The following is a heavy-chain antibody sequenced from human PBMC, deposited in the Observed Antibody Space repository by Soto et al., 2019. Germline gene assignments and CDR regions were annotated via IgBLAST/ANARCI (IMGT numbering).Heavy chain of an antibody. CDR2: IYSTGGT. D-gene: IGHD1-26*01. CDR1: GFNVSRNY. J-gene: IGHJ4*02. Sequence: EVQLVESGGGLVQPGGSLRLSCAASGFNVSRNYMNWVRQAAGKGPEWVSLIYSTGGTKYADSVMGRFTISRDTSKNNLYLQRTGLRGEDTAVYYCARKTDSGGSGKGAYWGRGTLVTVSS. CDR3: ARKTDSGGSGKGAY. V-gene: IGHV3-66*01.